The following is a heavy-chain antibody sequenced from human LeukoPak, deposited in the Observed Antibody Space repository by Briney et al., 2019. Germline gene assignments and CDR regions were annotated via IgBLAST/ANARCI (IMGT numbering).Heavy chain of an antibody. J-gene: IGHJ4*02. V-gene: IGHV3-30*18. CDR1: GFTFSSYG. CDR3: AKVFYDILTGPANYFDY. Sequence: GGSLRLSCAASGFTFSSYGMHWVRQAPGKGLEWVAVISYDGSNKYYADSVKGRFTISRDNSKNTLYLQMNSLRAEDTAVYYCAKVFYDILTGPANYFDYWGQGTLVTVSS. CDR2: ISYDGSNK. D-gene: IGHD3-9*01.